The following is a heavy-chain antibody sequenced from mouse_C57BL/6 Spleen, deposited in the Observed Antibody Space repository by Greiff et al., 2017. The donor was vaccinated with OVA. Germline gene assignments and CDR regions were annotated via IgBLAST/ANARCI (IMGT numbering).Heavy chain of an antibody. V-gene: IGHV1-55*01. Sequence: VKLQQPGAELVKPGASVKMSCKASGYTFTSYWITWVKQRPGQGLEWIGDIYPGSGSTNYNEKFKSKATLTVDTSSSTAYMQLSSLTSEDSAVYYCLIYGDYGGGLDYWGQGTLVTVSS. J-gene: IGHJ4*01. CDR2: IYPGSGST. D-gene: IGHD2-13*01. CDR1: GYTFTSYW. CDR3: LIYGDYGGGLDY.